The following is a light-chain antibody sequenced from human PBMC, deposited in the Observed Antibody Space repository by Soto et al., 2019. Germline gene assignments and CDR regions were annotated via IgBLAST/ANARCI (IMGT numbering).Light chain of an antibody. CDR3: QQFNSYPIT. CDR1: QGISSA. V-gene: IGKV1-13*02. J-gene: IGKJ5*01. CDR2: DAS. Sequence: AIQLTQSPSSLSASVGDRVTITCRASQGISSALAWYQQKPGKAPKLLIYDASSLESGVPSRFSGSGSGTDFTLTISSRQPEDFATYSCQQFNSYPITFGPGTRLEIK.